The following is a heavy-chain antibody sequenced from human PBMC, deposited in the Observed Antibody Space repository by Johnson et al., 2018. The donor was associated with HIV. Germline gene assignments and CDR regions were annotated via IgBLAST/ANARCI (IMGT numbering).Heavy chain of an antibody. Sequence: QVQLVESGGGVVQPGRSLRLSCAASGFTFSSFGMHWVRQAPGKGLEWVAVIWYDGTNKYYADSVKGRFSISRDNSKNTLYLQMNSLSAEDTAVYYCARDRVLGNQDDAFDMWGQGTMVTVSS. CDR3: ARDRVLGNQDDAFDM. V-gene: IGHV3-33*01. CDR2: IWYDGTNK. D-gene: IGHD7-27*01. J-gene: IGHJ3*02. CDR1: GFTFSSFG.